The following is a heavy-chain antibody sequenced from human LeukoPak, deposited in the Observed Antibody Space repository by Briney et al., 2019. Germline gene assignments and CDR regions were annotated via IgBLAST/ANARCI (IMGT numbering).Heavy chain of an antibody. D-gene: IGHD1-26*01. CDR2: INSDGSST. CDR1: GVTFSSYW. J-gene: IGHJ3*02. CDR3: ARDGWELLGNAAAFDI. Sequence: GGSLRLSCAASGVTFSSYWMHWVRXAPGKXLVWVSXINSDGSSTSYADSVKGRFTISRDNAKNTLYLQMNSLRAEDTAVYYCARDGWELLGNAAAFDIWGQGTMVTVSS. V-gene: IGHV3-74*01.